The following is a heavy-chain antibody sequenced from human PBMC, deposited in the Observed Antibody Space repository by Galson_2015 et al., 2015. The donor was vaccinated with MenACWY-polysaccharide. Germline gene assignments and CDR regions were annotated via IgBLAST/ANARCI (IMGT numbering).Heavy chain of an antibody. CDR1: GYSISSGYY. D-gene: IGHD1-26*01. CDR2: IYHSGST. Sequence: ETLSLTCAVSGYSISSGYYWGWLRQPPGTGLEWIGSIYHSGSTYYNPSLKSRVTISVDTSTNQFSLNLSSVTAADTAVYYCARVEKYSGSYYILHWGQGTLVTVSS. CDR3: ARVEKYSGSYYILH. J-gene: IGHJ4*02. V-gene: IGHV4-38-2*01.